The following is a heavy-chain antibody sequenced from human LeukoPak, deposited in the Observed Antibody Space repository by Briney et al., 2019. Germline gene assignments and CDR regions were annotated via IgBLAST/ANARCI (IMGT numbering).Heavy chain of an antibody. CDR3: ARQTGSGLFILP. CDR2: IYYSGNT. J-gene: IGHJ4*02. D-gene: IGHD3/OR15-3a*01. V-gene: IGHV4-39*01. Sequence: SETLSLTCSVSGVSISSSNSYWGWIRQPPGKGLEWIGSIYYSGNTYYNASLKSQVSISIDTSKNQFSLRLTSVTAADTAVYYCARQTGSGLFILPGGQGTLVTVSS. CDR1: GVSISSSNSY.